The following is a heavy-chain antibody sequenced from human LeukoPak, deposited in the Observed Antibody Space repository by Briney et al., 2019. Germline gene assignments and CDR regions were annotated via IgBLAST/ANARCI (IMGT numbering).Heavy chain of an antibody. Sequence: SETLSLTCTVSGGSISSYYWSWIRQPPGKGLEWIGYIYYSGSTNYNPSLKSRVTISVDTSKNQFSLKLSSVTAADTAVCYCARVRVGENWFDPWGQGTLVTVSS. D-gene: IGHD3-10*01. CDR1: GGSISSYY. V-gene: IGHV4-59*01. J-gene: IGHJ5*02. CDR2: IYYSGST. CDR3: ARVRVGENWFDP.